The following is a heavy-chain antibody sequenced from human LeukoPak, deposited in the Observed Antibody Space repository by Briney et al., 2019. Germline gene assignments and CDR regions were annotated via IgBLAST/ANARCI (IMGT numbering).Heavy chain of an antibody. CDR1: GGSIISYY. V-gene: IGHV4-59*08. CDR2: IYYSGST. J-gene: IGHJ4*02. Sequence: PSETPSLTCTVSGGSIISYYWSWIRQPPGKGLEWIGYIYYSGSTNYNPSLKSRVTISVDTSKNQFSLKLSSVTAADTAVYYCAKGYCRGNSCYDDRGAFDYWGQGTLVTVSS. D-gene: IGHD2-2*01. CDR3: AKGYCRGNSCYDDRGAFDY.